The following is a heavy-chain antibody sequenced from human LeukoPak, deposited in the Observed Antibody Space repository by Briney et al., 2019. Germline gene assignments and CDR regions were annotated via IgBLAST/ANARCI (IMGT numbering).Heavy chain of an antibody. D-gene: IGHD3-16*02. CDR3: ARDGFIGPAPFDP. CDR1: GGSISSSSYY. V-gene: IGHV4-39*07. J-gene: IGHJ5*02. CDR2: IYYSGST. Sequence: PSETLSLTCTVSGGSISSSSYYWGWIRQPPGKGLEWIGSIYYSGSTYYNPSLKSRVTISVDTSKNQFSLKPSSVTAADTAVYYCARDGFIGPAPFDPWGQGTLVTVSS.